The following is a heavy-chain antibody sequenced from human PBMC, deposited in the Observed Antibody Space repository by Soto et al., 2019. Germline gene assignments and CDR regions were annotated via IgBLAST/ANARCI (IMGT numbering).Heavy chain of an antibody. Sequence: SETLSLTCTVSGGSISSGDYYWSWIRQPPGKGLEWIGYIYYSGSTYYNPSLKSRVTISVDTSKNQFSLKLSSVTAADTAVYYCARVFLVGPNWFDPWGQGTLVTVSS. D-gene: IGHD2-21*01. CDR2: IYYSGST. CDR1: GGSISSGDYY. CDR3: ARVFLVGPNWFDP. J-gene: IGHJ5*02. V-gene: IGHV4-30-4*01.